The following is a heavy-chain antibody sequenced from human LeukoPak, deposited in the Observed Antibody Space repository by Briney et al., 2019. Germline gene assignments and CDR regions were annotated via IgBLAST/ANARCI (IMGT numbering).Heavy chain of an antibody. CDR3: ARDSSGWQSYYYGMDV. J-gene: IGHJ6*02. D-gene: IGHD6-19*01. CDR1: GYTFTSYG. V-gene: IGHV1-18*01. CDR2: ISAYNGNT. Sequence: SVKVSCKASGYTFTSYGISWVRQAPGQGLEWMGWISAYNGNTNYAQKLQGRVTVTTDTSTSTAYMELRSLRSDDTAVYYCARDSSGWQSYYYGMDVWGQGTTVTVSS.